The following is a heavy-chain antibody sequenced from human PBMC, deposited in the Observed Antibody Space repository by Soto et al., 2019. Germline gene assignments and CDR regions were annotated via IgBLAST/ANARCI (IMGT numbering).Heavy chain of an antibody. CDR2: INHSGST. D-gene: IGHD3-10*01. Sequence: LSLTCAVYGGSFSGYYWSWIRQPPGKGLEWIGEINHSGSTNYNPSLKSRVTISVDTSKDQFSLKLSSVTAADTAVYYCARGRVTMVRGVLDYWGQGTLVTVSS. CDR1: GGSFSGYY. V-gene: IGHV4-34*01. J-gene: IGHJ4*02. CDR3: ARGRVTMVRGVLDY.